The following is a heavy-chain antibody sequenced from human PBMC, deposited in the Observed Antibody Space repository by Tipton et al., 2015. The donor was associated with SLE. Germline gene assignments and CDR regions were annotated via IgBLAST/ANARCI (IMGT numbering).Heavy chain of an antibody. D-gene: IGHD5-24*01. V-gene: IGHV3-20*04. CDR1: GFTFDAYG. Sequence: SLRLSCAASGFTFDAYGMSWVRQVPGKGLEWVSGTNWKGDSSSYADSVKGRFSISRDNAKNSLYLDMKSLRAEDTAFYFCARAVSRWSTESSGFDFWGQGTLVTVSS. CDR3: ARAVSRWSTESSGFDF. J-gene: IGHJ4*02. CDR2: TNWKGDSS.